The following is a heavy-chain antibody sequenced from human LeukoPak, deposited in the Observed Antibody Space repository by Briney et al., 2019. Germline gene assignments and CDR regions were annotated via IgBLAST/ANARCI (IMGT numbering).Heavy chain of an antibody. CDR2: INPYNGNT. Sequence: ASVKVSCKASGYTFTNYGISWVRQAPGQGLEWMGWINPYNGNTNYAQNFQVRVTMTTDTSTSTVYMELRSLTSDDTAVYYCARGGYYSSGGFYSYNWFDPWGQGTLVTVSS. CDR1: GYTFTNYG. J-gene: IGHJ5*02. V-gene: IGHV1-18*01. D-gene: IGHD3-22*01. CDR3: ARGGYYSSGGFYSYNWFDP.